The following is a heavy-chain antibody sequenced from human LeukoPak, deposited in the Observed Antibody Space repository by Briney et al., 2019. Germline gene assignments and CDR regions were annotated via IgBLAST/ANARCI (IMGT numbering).Heavy chain of an antibody. CDR2: IRSSSDTI. V-gene: IGHV3-11*04. Sequence: GGSLRFSCSASGFTFCDYYMIWMRHAPGEGLEGGAYIRSSSDTIYSAGSVKGRFTISRDNAKNSLYLQMNSLRAEDTAVYYCAVQREYSYGYLDYWSQGTLVTVSS. D-gene: IGHD5-18*01. CDR3: AVQREYSYGYLDY. J-gene: IGHJ4*02. CDR1: GFTFCDYY.